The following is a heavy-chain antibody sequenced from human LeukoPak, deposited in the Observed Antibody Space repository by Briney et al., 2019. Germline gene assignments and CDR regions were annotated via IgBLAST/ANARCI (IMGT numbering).Heavy chain of an antibody. CDR2: ISGSGGST. Sequence: GGSLRLSCAASGFTFSNHGMSWVRQAPGKGLEWVSAISGSGGSTYYADSVKGRFTISRDNSKNTLYLQMNSLRAEDTAVYYCAKENDYGGNSVCDYWGQGTLVTVSS. J-gene: IGHJ4*02. CDR3: AKENDYGGNSVCDY. V-gene: IGHV3-23*01. D-gene: IGHD4-23*01. CDR1: GFTFSNHG.